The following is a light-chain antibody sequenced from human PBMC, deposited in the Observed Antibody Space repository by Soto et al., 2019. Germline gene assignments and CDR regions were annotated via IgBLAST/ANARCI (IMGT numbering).Light chain of an antibody. CDR2: WAS. V-gene: IGKV4-1*01. Sequence: DIVMTQSPDSLAVSLGERATINCKSSQSVLYSSNNKNYVAWYQQKAGQPPKLLIYWASTREFGVPDRFNGSGSGTDFTLTISSLQAADVAFYYCQQYYSTPLFGQGTKVEIK. CDR3: QQYYSTPL. CDR1: QSVLYSSNNKNY. J-gene: IGKJ1*01.